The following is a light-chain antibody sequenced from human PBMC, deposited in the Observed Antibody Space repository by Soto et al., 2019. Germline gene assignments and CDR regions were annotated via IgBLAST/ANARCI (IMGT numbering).Light chain of an antibody. CDR3: SSYTSSSPLHWV. J-gene: IGLJ3*02. CDR1: SSDVGGYNY. CDR2: DVS. V-gene: IGLV2-14*01. Sequence: QSALTQPASVSGSPGQSITISCTGTSSDVGGYNYVSWYQQHPGKAPKLMIYDVSNRPSGVSNRFSGSKSGNTASLTISGLQADDEADYYCSSYTSSSPLHWVFGGGTKLTVL.